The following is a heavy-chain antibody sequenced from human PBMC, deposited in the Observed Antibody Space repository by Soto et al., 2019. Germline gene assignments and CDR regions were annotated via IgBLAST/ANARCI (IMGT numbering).Heavy chain of an antibody. CDR3: ARLDYDILTGYPIDY. J-gene: IGHJ4*02. V-gene: IGHV4-39*01. D-gene: IGHD3-9*01. CDR2: IYYSGST. CDR1: GGSIGRSSFF. Sequence: SETLSPAFTVPGGSIGRSSFFWGGVPQPPGKGLEWIGSIYYSGSTYYNPSLKSRVTISVDTSKNQFSLKLSSVTAADTAVYYCARLDYDILTGYPIDYWGQGTLVTVSS.